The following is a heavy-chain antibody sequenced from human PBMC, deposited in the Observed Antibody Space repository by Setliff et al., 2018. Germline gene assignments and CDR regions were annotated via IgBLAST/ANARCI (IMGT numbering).Heavy chain of an antibody. J-gene: IGHJ4*02. D-gene: IGHD3-3*01. CDR1: GFTCSSYW. CDR2: IDQFGSQK. Sequence: GGSLRLSCVASGFTCSSYWMSRVRQAPGKGLEWVANIDQFGSQKYYVDSVKGRFTISRDDAQNSVYLQMSTLRAEDTAVYYCATFWSGYFDYWGQGSLVTVSS. CDR3: ATFWSGYFDY. V-gene: IGHV3-7*01.